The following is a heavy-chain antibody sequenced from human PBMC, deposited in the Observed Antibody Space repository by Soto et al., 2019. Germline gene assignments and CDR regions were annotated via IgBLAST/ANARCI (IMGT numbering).Heavy chain of an antibody. Sequence: SETLSLTCAVYGGSFSGYYWSWIRQPPGKGLEWIGEINHSGSTNYNPSLKSRVTISVDTSKNQFSLKLSSVTAADTAVFYCAGLFPYVSSGYLNYLGQGTLVTVSS. J-gene: IGHJ4*02. CDR1: GGSFSGYY. V-gene: IGHV4-34*01. CDR3: AGLFPYVSSGYLNY. D-gene: IGHD3-22*01. CDR2: INHSGST.